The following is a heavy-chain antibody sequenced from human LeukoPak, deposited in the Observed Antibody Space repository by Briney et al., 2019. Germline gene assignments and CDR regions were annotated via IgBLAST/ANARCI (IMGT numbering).Heavy chain of an antibody. V-gene: IGHV1-2*02. D-gene: IGHD4-17*01. CDR1: AYTFTGYY. CDR2: INPNSGVT. Sequence: RASVKVSCKASAYTFTGYYIHWVRQAPGQGLEWLGWINPNSGVTNYAQKFQGRVTMTRDTSISTAYMELSRLRSNDTAVSYCARASTVTPNFDYWGQGTLVTVSS. J-gene: IGHJ4*02. CDR3: ARASTVTPNFDY.